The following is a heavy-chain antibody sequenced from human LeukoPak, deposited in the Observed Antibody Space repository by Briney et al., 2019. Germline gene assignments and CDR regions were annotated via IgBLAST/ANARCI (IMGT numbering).Heavy chain of an antibody. D-gene: IGHD6-13*01. V-gene: IGHV3-48*03. CDR1: GFTFSSYE. CDR2: ISSSGKTI. CDR3: ATTSIAAAVPGCFDY. Sequence: GGSLRLSCEASGFTFSSYEMNWVRQAPGKGLEWVSYISSSGKTIYYADSTKGRFAVSRDNAKNSLYLQMNSLRAEDTAVYYCATTSIAAAVPGCFDYWGQGTLVTVFS. J-gene: IGHJ4*02.